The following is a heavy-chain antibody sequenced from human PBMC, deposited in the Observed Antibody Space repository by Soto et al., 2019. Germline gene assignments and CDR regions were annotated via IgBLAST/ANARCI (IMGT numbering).Heavy chain of an antibody. V-gene: IGHV4-59*08. J-gene: IGHJ6*02. CDR2: VYSTGGT. CDR3: VRQGIGNLHCLVEV. D-gene: IGHD1-1*01. CDR1: SGPSSSHN. Sequence: QVQLQQSGPGLVKPSETLSLTCSVSSGPSSSHNWGWIRQPPGRGLEWIGYVYSTGGTSYNPSLKSLVTISADTSTNHISLTLTSVTAADTAVYYCVRQGIGNLHCLVEVWGQGTTVRVSS.